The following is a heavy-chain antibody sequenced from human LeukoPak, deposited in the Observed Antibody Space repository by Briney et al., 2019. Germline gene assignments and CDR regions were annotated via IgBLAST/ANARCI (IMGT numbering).Heavy chain of an antibody. CDR1: GFTFSSYS. CDR2: ISSSSRTI. V-gene: IGHV3-48*01. Sequence: GGSLRLSCAASGFTFSSYSMNWVRQAPGKGLEWVSYISSSSRTIYYADSVKGRFTISRDNAKNSLYLQMNSLRAEDTAVYYCARARGNYWGQGTLVTVSS. J-gene: IGHJ4*02. CDR3: ARARGNY.